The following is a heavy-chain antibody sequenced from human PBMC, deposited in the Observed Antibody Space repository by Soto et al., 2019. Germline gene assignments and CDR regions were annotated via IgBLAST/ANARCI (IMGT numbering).Heavy chain of an antibody. J-gene: IGHJ4*02. Sequence: QVQLVQSGAEVKKPGASVKVSCKASRYTFTSYYIHWVRQAPGQGLEWMGWINPNNGYTKYTQKFQGRVTVTRDTSITTAYLELTRLQSDDTAVYYCAKAKFDFWSGYWSPSLDFWGQGTLVTVFS. D-gene: IGHD3-3*01. CDR3: AKAKFDFWSGYWSPSLDF. CDR2: INPNNGYT. V-gene: IGHV1-2*02. CDR1: RYTFTSYY.